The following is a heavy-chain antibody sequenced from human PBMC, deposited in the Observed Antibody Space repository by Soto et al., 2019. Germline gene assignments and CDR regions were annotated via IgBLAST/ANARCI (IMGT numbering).Heavy chain of an antibody. CDR1: GYTFSSYG. V-gene: IGHV1-18*01. CDR3: ARIGGWGCSGGTSCFDY. J-gene: IGHJ4*02. CDR2: ISGHNSNT. Sequence: QVQLVQSGAEVKKPGASVKVSCKASGYTFSSYGISWVRQAPGQGLEWMGWISGHNSNTNYAQNLQGRVTMTTDTSTSTAYIELRSLRSDDTAVYYCARIGGWGCSGGTSCFDYWGQGTLVTVSS. D-gene: IGHD2-15*01.